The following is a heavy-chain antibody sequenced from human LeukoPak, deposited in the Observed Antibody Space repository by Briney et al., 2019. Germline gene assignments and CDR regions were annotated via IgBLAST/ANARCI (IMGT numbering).Heavy chain of an antibody. V-gene: IGHV1-8*01. CDR1: GYTFTSYD. CDR3: ARELWFGELFPSYYYGMDV. CDR2: MNPNSGNT. Sequence: ASVKVSCKASGYTFTSYDINWVRQATGQGLEWMGWMNPNSGNTGYAQKFQGRVTMTRNTSISTAYMELSSLRSEDTAVYYCARELWFGELFPSYYYGMDVWGQGTTVTVSS. D-gene: IGHD3-10*01. J-gene: IGHJ6*02.